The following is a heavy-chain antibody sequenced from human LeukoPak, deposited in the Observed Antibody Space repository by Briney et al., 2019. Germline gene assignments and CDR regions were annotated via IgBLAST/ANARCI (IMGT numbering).Heavy chain of an antibody. Sequence: GGSLRLSCAASGFTFSSHAMSCVRQAPGKGLEWVSVISGNGGNIYYADSEKGRFTISRDTSKSTLYLQMNSLRAEDAAVYYCAKSSFYDILTPFDYWGQGTLVTVSS. CDR2: ISGNGGNI. V-gene: IGHV3-23*01. CDR1: GFTFSSHA. CDR3: AKSSFYDILTPFDY. D-gene: IGHD3-9*01. J-gene: IGHJ4*02.